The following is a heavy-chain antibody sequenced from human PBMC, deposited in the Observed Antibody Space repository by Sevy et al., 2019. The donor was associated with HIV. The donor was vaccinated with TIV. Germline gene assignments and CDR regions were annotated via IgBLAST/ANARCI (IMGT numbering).Heavy chain of an antibody. V-gene: IGHV3-33*01. Sequence: GGSLRLSCAESGFTFRSYGMHWVRQAPGKGLEWVAVIWDNGSKKYYADSVKGRFTISRDNSKNTLYLQMNSLRAEDTAVYYCARGGYCTNNVCYGSIDYWGRGTLVTVSS. D-gene: IGHD2-8*01. CDR2: IWDNGSKK. J-gene: IGHJ4*02. CDR1: GFTFRSYG. CDR3: ARGGYCTNNVCYGSIDY.